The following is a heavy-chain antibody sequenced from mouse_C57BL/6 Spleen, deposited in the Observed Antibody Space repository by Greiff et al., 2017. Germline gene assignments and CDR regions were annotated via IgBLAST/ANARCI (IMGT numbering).Heavy chain of an antibody. CDR2: ISDGGSYT. D-gene: IGHD1-1*01. V-gene: IGHV5-4*03. J-gene: IGHJ2*01. CDR1: GFTFSSYA. CDR3: ARSVITVYYFGG. Sequence: EVMLVESGGGLVKPGGSLKLSCAASGFTFSSYAMSWVRQTPEKRLEWVATISDGGSYTYYPDNVKGRFTLARDNAKNNLYLQMSHLKSADTAMYSCARSVITVYYFGGWGQGTTLSVAT.